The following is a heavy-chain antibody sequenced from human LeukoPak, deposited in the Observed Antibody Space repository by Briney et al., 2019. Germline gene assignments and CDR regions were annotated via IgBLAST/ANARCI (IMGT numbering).Heavy chain of an antibody. Sequence: ASVKVSCKASGYTFTSYDINWVRQATGQGLEWMGWTNPNSGNTGYAQKFQGRVTMTRNTSISTAYMELSSLRSEDTAVYYCTINLPTNRRFQHWGQGTLVTVSS. J-gene: IGHJ1*01. CDR1: GYTFTSYD. D-gene: IGHD1-14*01. CDR3: TINLPTNRRFQH. CDR2: TNPNSGNT. V-gene: IGHV1-8*01.